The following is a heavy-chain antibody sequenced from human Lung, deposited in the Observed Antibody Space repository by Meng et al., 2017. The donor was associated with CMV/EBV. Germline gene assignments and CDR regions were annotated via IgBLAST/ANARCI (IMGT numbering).Heavy chain of an antibody. D-gene: IGHD3-3*01. CDR3: ARVKSSDFWSGYLDY. Sequence: GESLKISCAASGFTFSDYLMSWIRQAPGKGLEWISYISTGGGTIYFADSVKGRFTFSRDNAKNSVYLQINSLRAEDTAVYYCARVKSSDFWSGYLDYWGQGSLVXVSS. J-gene: IGHJ4*02. V-gene: IGHV3-11*04. CDR1: GFTFSDYL. CDR2: ISTGGGTI.